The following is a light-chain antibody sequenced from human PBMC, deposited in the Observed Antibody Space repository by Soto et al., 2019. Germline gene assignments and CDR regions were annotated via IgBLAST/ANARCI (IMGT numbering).Light chain of an antibody. CDR3: SSYTSSSTWV. J-gene: IGLJ3*02. CDR2: EVS. CDR1: SSDLGGYNY. Sequence: QSALTQPASVSGSPGQSITISCTGTSSDLGGYNYVSWYQQHPGKAPKLMIYEVSYRPSGVSNRFSGSKSGNTASLTISGLQAEDEDDYYCSSYTSSSTWVFGGGTKVTVL. V-gene: IGLV2-14*01.